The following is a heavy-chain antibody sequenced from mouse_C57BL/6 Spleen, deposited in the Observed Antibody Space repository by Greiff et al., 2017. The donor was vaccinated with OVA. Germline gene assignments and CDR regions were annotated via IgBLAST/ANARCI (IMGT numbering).Heavy chain of an antibody. CDR1: GYTFTSYW. Sequence: QVQLQQPGAELVKPGASVKLSSKASGYTFTSYWMQWVKQRPGQGLEWIGEIDPSDSYTNYNQKFKGKATLTVDTSSSTAYMQLSSLTSEDSAVYYCARIGTGPYYYAMDYWGQGTSVTVSS. CDR2: IDPSDSYT. CDR3: ARIGTGPYYYAMDY. V-gene: IGHV1-50*01. D-gene: IGHD4-1*01. J-gene: IGHJ4*01.